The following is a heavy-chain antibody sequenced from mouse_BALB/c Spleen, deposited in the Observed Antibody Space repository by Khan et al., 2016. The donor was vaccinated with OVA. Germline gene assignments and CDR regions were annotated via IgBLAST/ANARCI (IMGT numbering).Heavy chain of an antibody. V-gene: IGHV5-6*01. D-gene: IGHD4-1*01. CDR1: GFTFSAYS. J-gene: IGHJ3*01. Sequence: DVQLVESGGDLVKPGGSLKVSCAASGFTFSAYSMSWVRQTPDKRLEWVATISSGGDYTYYPHNVKGRFTISRDNAKNTLYLQMSSLKSEDTAMDYCASHVTGSFTYWGQGTLVTVAA. CDR2: ISSGGDYT. CDR3: ASHVTGSFTY.